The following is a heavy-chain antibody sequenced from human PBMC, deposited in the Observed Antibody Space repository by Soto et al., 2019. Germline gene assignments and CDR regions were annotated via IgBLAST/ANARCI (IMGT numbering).Heavy chain of an antibody. CDR3: ARDRQPPSGYSNTYGMDV. CDR1: GYTFTSYY. Sequence: ASVKVSCKASGYTFTSYYMHWVRQAPGQGLEWMGITNPSGGSTSYAQKFQGRVTMTRDTSASTVYMELSSLRSEDTAVYYCARDRQPPSGYSNTYGMDVWGQGTTVTVSS. J-gene: IGHJ6*02. CDR2: TNPSGGST. D-gene: IGHD6-13*01. V-gene: IGHV1-46*01.